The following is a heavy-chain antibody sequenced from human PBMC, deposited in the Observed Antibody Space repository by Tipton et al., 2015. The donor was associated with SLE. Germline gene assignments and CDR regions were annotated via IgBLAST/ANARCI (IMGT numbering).Heavy chain of an antibody. J-gene: IGHJ4*02. Sequence: SLRLSCAASGFTYSAYWMSWVRQAPGEGLEWVAIINQDGSQKSYVDSVKGRFTISRDNAKNSLYLQMNSLRAEDTAVFYCARADWGSLDYWGQGTLVTVSS. V-gene: IGHV3-7*01. CDR2: INQDGSQK. D-gene: IGHD7-27*01. CDR3: ARADWGSLDY. CDR1: GFTYSAYW.